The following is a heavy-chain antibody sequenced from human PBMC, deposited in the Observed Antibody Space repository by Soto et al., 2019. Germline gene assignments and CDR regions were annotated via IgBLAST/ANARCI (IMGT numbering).Heavy chain of an antibody. CDR1: GYIFSGYY. D-gene: IGHD3-22*01. V-gene: IGHV1-2*02. Sequence: ASVKVSCKASGYIFSGYYIHWVRRAPGQGLEWMGWINPNTGGTNYAQKFQGRITMTRYTSISTADMELSRLRSDDTAVYYCARMRTYSRSWLNGCLGAWGQGTLLTVSS. CDR3: ARMRTYSRSWLNGCLGA. CDR2: INPNTGGT. J-gene: IGHJ5*02.